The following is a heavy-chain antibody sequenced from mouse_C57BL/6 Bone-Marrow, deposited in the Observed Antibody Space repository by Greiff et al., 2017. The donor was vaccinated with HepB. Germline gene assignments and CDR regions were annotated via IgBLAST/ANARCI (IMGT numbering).Heavy chain of an antibody. V-gene: IGHV5-6*01. Sequence: EVQLVESGGDLVKPGGSLKLSCAASGFTFSSYGMSWVRQTPDKRLEWVATISSGGSYTYYPDSVKGRFTISRDNAKNTLYLQMSSLKSEDTAMYYCARHGANWDWYFDVWGTGTTVTVSS. D-gene: IGHD4-1*01. CDR3: ARHGANWDWYFDV. CDR2: ISSGGSYT. J-gene: IGHJ1*03. CDR1: GFTFSSYG.